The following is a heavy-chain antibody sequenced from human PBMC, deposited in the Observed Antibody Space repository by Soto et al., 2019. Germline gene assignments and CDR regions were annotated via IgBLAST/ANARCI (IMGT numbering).Heavy chain of an antibody. CDR2: IDAGNGNI. J-gene: IGHJ5*02. D-gene: IGHD4-17*01. CDR3: ARDGWVTTGRFDP. Sequence: AASVKVSCKASGYSFTSYGMHWVRQAPGQRLEWMGWIDAGNGNIKYSLEFQGRVTITWDISAATAYMELSSLKSEDTAVYFCARDGWVTTGRFDPWGQGTLVTVSS. CDR1: GYSFTSYG. V-gene: IGHV1-3*01.